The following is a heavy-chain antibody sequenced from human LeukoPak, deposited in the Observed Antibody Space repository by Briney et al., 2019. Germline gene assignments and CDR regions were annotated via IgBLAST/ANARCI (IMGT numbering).Heavy chain of an antibody. J-gene: IGHJ4*02. V-gene: IGHV3-30*02. D-gene: IGHD6-19*01. CDR2: IRYDGNEK. CDR3: AKDVSGWNDY. Sequence: GGSLRLSCAASGFTFNNYDMHWVRQAPGKGLVWVTFIRYDGNEKYYTDSVKGRFTISRDNSKNTLYLQMNSLRAEDTAVYYCAKDVSGWNDYWGQGTLVTVSS. CDR1: GFTFNNYD.